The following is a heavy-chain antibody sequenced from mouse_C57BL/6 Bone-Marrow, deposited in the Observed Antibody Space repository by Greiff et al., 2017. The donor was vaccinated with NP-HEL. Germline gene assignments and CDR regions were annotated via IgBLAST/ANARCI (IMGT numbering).Heavy chain of an antibody. Sequence: EVQGVESGGGLVQPGGSMKLSCAASGFTFSDAWMDWVRQSPEKGLEWVAEIRNKANNHATYYAESVKGRFTISRDDSKSSVYLQMNSLRAEDTGIYYCTRPRGAWFAYWGQGTLVTVSA. CDR3: TRPRGAWFAY. CDR1: GFTFSDAW. CDR2: IRNKANNHAT. J-gene: IGHJ3*01. V-gene: IGHV6-6*01.